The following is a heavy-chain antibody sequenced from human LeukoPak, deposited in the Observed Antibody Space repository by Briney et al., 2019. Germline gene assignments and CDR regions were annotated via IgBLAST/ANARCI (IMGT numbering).Heavy chain of an antibody. D-gene: IGHD6-19*01. Sequence: ASVKVSCKASGYTFTGYYMHWVRQAPGQGLEWMGWISAYNGNTNYAQKLQGRVTMTTDTSTSTAYMELRSLRSDDTAVYYCAKTIAVAGPAYYYYGMDVWGQGTTVTVSS. V-gene: IGHV1-18*04. CDR3: AKTIAVAGPAYYYYGMDV. CDR2: ISAYNGNT. CDR1: GYTFTGYY. J-gene: IGHJ6*02.